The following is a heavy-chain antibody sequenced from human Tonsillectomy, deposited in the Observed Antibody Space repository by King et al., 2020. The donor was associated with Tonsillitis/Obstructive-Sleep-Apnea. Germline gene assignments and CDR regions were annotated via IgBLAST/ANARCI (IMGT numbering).Heavy chain of an antibody. V-gene: IGHV3-23*04. CDR3: ATVRKAVAGNRPKYYYYDMDV. D-gene: IGHD6-19*01. J-gene: IGHJ6*03. CDR1: GFTFSSYA. CDR2: ISGSGGST. Sequence: DVQLVESGGGLVQPGGSLRLSCAASGFTFSSYAMSWVRQAPGKGLEWVSAISGSGGSTYYADSVKGRFTISRDNSKNTLYLQMNSLRAEDTAVYYCATVRKAVAGNRPKYYYYDMDVWGKGTTVTVSS.